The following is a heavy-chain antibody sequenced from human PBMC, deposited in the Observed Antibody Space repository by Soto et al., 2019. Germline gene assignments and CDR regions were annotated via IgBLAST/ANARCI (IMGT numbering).Heavy chain of an antibody. Sequence: QVQLQQWGAGLLKPSETLSLTCAVYGGSFSGYYWSWIHQPPGKGLEWIGEINHSGSTNYNPSLKSRVTISVDTSKNQFSLKLSSVTAADTAVYYCARGGYDFWSGNWFDPWGQGTLVTVSS. CDR2: INHSGST. D-gene: IGHD3-3*01. V-gene: IGHV4-34*01. CDR1: GGSFSGYY. CDR3: ARGGYDFWSGNWFDP. J-gene: IGHJ5*02.